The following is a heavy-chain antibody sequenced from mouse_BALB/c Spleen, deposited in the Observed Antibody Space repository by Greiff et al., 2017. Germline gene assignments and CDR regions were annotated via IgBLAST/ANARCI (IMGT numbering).Heavy chain of an antibody. CDR2: ISDGGSYT. Sequence: EVKLMESGGGLVKPGGSLKLSCAASGFTFSDYYMYWVRQTPEKRLEWVATISDGGSYTYYPDSVKGRFTISRDNAKNNLYLQMSSLKSEDTAMYYCARGYRSLDYWGQGTTLTVSS. CDR3: ARGYRSLDY. V-gene: IGHV5-4*02. J-gene: IGHJ2*01. CDR1: GFTFSDYY. D-gene: IGHD2-14*01.